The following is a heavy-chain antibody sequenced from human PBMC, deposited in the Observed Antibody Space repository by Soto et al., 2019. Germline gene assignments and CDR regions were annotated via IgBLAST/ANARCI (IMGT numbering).Heavy chain of an antibody. Sequence: EVLLLDSGGGLVQPGGSLRLSCETSGFNFRGYAMSWVRQAPGKGLEWVSSISGGGSTTSYMASVKGRFTISRDNSKDTLYLQLNNLRVEDTALYFCAKGSSNWSRLYFDSWGHGTLVTVSS. V-gene: IGHV3-23*01. CDR1: GFNFRGYA. CDR3: AKGSSNWSRLYFDS. D-gene: IGHD1-20*01. J-gene: IGHJ4*01. CDR2: ISGGGSTT.